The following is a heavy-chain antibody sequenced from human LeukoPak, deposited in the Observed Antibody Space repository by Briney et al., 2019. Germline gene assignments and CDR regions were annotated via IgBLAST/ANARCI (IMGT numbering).Heavy chain of an antibody. CDR2: IYSSGST. CDR3: ARESGSGRLCPPHCYFYYGMDV. D-gene: IGHD3-10*01. CDR1: NGSISAYY. Sequence: SETLSLTCIVSNGSISAYYWAWIRQPAGKGLEWIGRIYSSGSTNYNPSLKSRVTMSVDTSKNQFSLKLTSVTAADTAVYYCARESGSGRLCPPHCYFYYGMDVWGQGTTVTVSS. V-gene: IGHV4-4*07. J-gene: IGHJ6*02.